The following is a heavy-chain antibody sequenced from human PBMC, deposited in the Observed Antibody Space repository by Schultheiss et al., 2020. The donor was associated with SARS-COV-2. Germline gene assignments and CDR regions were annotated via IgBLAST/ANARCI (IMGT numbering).Heavy chain of an antibody. D-gene: IGHD2-21*02. J-gene: IGHJ4*02. CDR3: ARGQYCGGDCSSSHFDY. CDR2: ISAYNGNT. Sequence: ASVKVSCKASGYTFTSYGISWVRQAPGQGLEWMGWISAYNGNTNYAQKLQGRVTMTTDTSTSTAYMELRSLRSDDTAVYYCARGQYCGGDCSSSHFDYWGQGTLVTVSS. V-gene: IGHV1-18*04. CDR1: GYTFTSYG.